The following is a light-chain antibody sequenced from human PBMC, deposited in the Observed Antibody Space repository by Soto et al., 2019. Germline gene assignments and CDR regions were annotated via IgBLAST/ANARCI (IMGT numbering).Light chain of an antibody. Sequence: ESVLTQSPCTLSLSPGERATLTCRASQSISRTYLAWYQQKPVQAPRLLIYATSSRATGIPDRFSGSGSGTDFTLTISRLEPEDFAVYYCQQYGRSGTFGQGTKVDIK. J-gene: IGKJ1*01. CDR3: QQYGRSGT. CDR1: QSISRTY. V-gene: IGKV3-20*01. CDR2: ATS.